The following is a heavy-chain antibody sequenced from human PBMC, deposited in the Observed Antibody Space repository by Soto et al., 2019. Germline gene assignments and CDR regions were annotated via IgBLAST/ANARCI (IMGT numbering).Heavy chain of an antibody. V-gene: IGHV1-69*12. CDR2: IIPMFGTV. CDR1: GGTFSTYA. D-gene: IGHD3-22*01. Sequence: QVQLVQSGAEVKKPESSVKVSCKAPGGTFSTYAISWVRQAPGQGLEWMGGIIPMFGTVNYAPRFQDRFTVSADESTNTVYMELSILRSEDTAXXXXAXXXXXXXXXLXNGYSGWGQGTLVT. J-gene: IGHJ4*02. CDR3: AXXXXXXXXXLXNGYSG.